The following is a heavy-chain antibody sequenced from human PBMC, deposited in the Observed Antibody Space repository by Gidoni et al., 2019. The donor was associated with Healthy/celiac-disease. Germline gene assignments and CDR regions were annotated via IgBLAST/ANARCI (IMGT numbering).Heavy chain of an antibody. Sequence: QLQLQESGSGLVKPSQTLSLTFAVSGGSISSGGYSWSWIRQPPGKGLEWIGYIYHSGSTYYNPSLKSRVTISVDRSKNQFSLKLSSVTAADTAVYYCARGLDYGDPGLFYYYYGMDVWGQGTTVTVSS. V-gene: IGHV4-30-2*01. CDR1: GGSISSGGYS. D-gene: IGHD4-17*01. CDR3: ARGLDYGDPGLFYYYYGMDV. J-gene: IGHJ6*02. CDR2: IYHSGST.